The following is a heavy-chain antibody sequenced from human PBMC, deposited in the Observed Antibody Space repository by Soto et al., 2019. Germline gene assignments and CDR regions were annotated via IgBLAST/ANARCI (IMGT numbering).Heavy chain of an antibody. CDR3: ARDQDCSGGSCYYYYYYGMDV. CDR2: IWYDGSNK. J-gene: IGHJ6*02. CDR1: GFTFSSYG. Sequence: QVQLVESGGGVVQPGRSLRLSCAASGFTFSSYGMHWVRQAPGKGLEWVAVIWYDGSNKYYADSVKGRFTISRDNSKNTLYLQMNSLRAEDTAVYYCARDQDCSGGSCYYYYYYGMDVWGQGTTVTVSS. D-gene: IGHD2-15*01. V-gene: IGHV3-33*01.